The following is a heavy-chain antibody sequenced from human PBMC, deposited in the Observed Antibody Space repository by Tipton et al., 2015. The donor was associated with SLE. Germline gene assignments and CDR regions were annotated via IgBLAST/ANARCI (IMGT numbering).Heavy chain of an antibody. J-gene: IGHJ4*02. V-gene: IGHV4-31*03. CDR2: VYYSGSA. Sequence: TLSLTCTVSGGTIRNDGYYWSWIRQHPGKGLECIGYVYYSGSAYYNPSLKSRVSISVDTSKIHFSLRLTSVTAADTAVYYCARDTLALAGQFDSWGQGTLVIVSS. CDR3: ARDTLALAGQFDS. CDR1: GGTIRNDGYY. D-gene: IGHD2-15*01.